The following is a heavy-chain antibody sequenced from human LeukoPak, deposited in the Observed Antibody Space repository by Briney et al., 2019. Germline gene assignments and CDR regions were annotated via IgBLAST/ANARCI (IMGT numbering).Heavy chain of an antibody. J-gene: IGHJ4*02. CDR1: GGSFSGYY. Sequence: SETLSLTCAVYGGSFSGYYWSWIRQPPGKGLEWMGEINHSGSTSYNPSLESRVTISVDTSKNQFSLTLSSVTAADTAVYYCARDLHTTGYSSGWYEYPEMGFDYWGQGALVTVSS. D-gene: IGHD6-19*01. CDR3: ARDLHTTGYSSGWYEYPEMGFDY. CDR2: INHSGST. V-gene: IGHV4-34*01.